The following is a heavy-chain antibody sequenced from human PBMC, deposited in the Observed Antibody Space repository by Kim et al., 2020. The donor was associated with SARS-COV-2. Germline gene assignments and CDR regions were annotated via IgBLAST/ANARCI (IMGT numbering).Heavy chain of an antibody. CDR2: ISINGADP. CDR3: AREGRHCSGHACYLFDY. J-gene: IGHJ4*02. D-gene: IGHD2-15*01. Sequence: GGSLRLSCAASGFIFSTYAMHWVRQAPGKGPEYFSAISINGADPYYADSVKGRFTISRDNFKNMLYLQMGSLRAEDMAVYYCAREGRHCSGHACYLFDYWGQGTRVTVS. V-gene: IGHV3-64*02. CDR1: GFIFSTYA.